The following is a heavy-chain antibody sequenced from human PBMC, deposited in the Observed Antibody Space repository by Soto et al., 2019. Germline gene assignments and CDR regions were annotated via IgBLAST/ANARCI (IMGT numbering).Heavy chain of an antibody. Sequence: TGQSLKISCXGAGYSFTSDWITWVRQMPGKDQEWMGRIDPGDSHTKYSPSFQGHVTISVDKSISTAYLQWSSLKASDTAMYYCASLSVHLWMDVRGQGTTVTV. CDR3: ASLSVHLWMDV. V-gene: IGHV5-10-1*01. CDR2: IDPGDSHT. CDR1: GYSFTSDW. J-gene: IGHJ6*02. D-gene: IGHD5-18*01.